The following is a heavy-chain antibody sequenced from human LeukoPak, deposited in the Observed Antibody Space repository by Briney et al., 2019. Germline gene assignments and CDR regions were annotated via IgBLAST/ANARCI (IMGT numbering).Heavy chain of an antibody. CDR3: ARSGHDYYYDSSGYSDY. CDR1: GFTFSTYW. D-gene: IGHD3-22*01. Sequence: GGSLRLSCAASGFTFSTYWMSWVRQAPGKGLEWVANIKQDGSEKVYVDSVKGRFTISRDNAKNSLYLQMNSLRAEDTAVYYCARSGHDYYYDSSGYSDYWGQGTLVTVSS. J-gene: IGHJ4*02. V-gene: IGHV3-7*01. CDR2: IKQDGSEK.